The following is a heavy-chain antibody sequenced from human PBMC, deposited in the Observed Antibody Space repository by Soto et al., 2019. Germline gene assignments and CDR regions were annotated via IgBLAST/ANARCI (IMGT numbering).Heavy chain of an antibody. CDR2: ISYDGSNK. CDR1: GFTFSSYA. Sequence: GGSLRLSCAASGFTFSSYAMHWVRQAPGKGLEWVAVISYDGSNKYYADSVKGRFTISRDNSKNTLYLQMNSLRAEDTAVYYCAKIGVGGLVVVIPFDYWGQGTLVTVSS. J-gene: IGHJ4*02. D-gene: IGHD3-22*01. CDR3: AKIGVGGLVVVIPFDY. V-gene: IGHV3-30-3*02.